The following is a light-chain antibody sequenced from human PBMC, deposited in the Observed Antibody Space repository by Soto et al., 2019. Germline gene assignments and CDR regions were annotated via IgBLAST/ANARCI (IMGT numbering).Light chain of an antibody. Sequence: QSALTQPASVSASPGQSISISCTGTSNDVGAFDYVSWYQQHPGKAPKLIIFEVFNRPSGVPDRFSGSKSGNTASLTVSGLQAEDEADYYCSSYAGSNNYVFGTGTKLTVL. CDR1: SNDVGAFDY. V-gene: IGLV2-8*01. J-gene: IGLJ1*01. CDR2: EVF. CDR3: SSYAGSNNYV.